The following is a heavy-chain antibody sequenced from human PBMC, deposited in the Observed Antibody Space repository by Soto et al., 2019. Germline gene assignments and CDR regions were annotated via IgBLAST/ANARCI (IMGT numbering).Heavy chain of an antibody. J-gene: IGHJ4*02. CDR1: GFTVTSYA. Sequence: EVHLLESGGGLVPPGGSLRLSCAASGFTVTSYAMSWVRQAPGKGLEWVSLVSGTGDSTHYANSVRGRFTISRYDSKATLYLQMSGLRAEDTAVYYCARDNGNYGSGTFSHWGQGTLVTVSS. D-gene: IGHD3-10*01. V-gene: IGHV3-23*01. CDR2: VSGTGDST. CDR3: ARDNGNYGSGTFSH.